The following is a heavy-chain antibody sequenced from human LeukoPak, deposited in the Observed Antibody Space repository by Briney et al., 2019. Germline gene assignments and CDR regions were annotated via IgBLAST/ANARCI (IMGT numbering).Heavy chain of an antibody. CDR2: ISWNSANI. CDR3: ARAAIQWFGEGFDY. D-gene: IGHD3-10*01. Sequence: PGRSLRLSCAASGVTFDDYAMHWVRQAPGRGLEWVSGISWNSANIGYADSVKGRFTISRDNSKNTLYLQMNSLRAEDTAVYYCARAAIQWFGEGFDYWGQGTLVTVSS. CDR1: GVTFDDYA. V-gene: IGHV3-9*01. J-gene: IGHJ4*02.